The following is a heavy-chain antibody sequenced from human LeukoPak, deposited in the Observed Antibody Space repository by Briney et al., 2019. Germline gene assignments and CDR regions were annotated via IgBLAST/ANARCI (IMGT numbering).Heavy chain of an antibody. D-gene: IGHD6-13*01. CDR2: ISYSGST. V-gene: IGHV4-59*08. CDR3: ARAVGEQQLYYWFDP. J-gene: IGHJ5*02. Sequence: SETLSLTCTVSGDSISSYYWSWIRQPPGKGLEWIGYISYSGSTNYNPSLKSRVTISVDTSKNQFSLKLSSVTAADTAVYYCARAVGEQQLYYWFDPWGQGTLVTVSS. CDR1: GDSISSYY.